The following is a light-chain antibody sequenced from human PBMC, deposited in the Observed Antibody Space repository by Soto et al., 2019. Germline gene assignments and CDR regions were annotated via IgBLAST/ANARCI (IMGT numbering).Light chain of an antibody. V-gene: IGKV1-5*03. CDR2: RAS. J-gene: IGKJ1*01. CDR1: QSISNR. CDR3: QKYGGAPV. Sequence: DIQMTQSPSTLSASVGDRVIITCRASQSISNRLAWYQQSPGKAPKLLIYRASSLESGVPSRFSGSGSGKEFTLTISSLQPDDVAIYSSQKYGGAPVFGQGTKVEIK.